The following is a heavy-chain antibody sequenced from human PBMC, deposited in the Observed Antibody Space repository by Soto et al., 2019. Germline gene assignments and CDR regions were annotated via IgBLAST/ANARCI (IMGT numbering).Heavy chain of an antibody. Sequence: QVQLVQSGAEEKKPGASVKVSCKASGYTFTGYAMHWVRQAPGQRLEWMGWINAGNGNTKYSQKSQGRVTITRDTSASTAYMALSSLRSEDTAVYYCARAVAVAADFDYWAQGTLVTVSS. D-gene: IGHD6-19*01. J-gene: IGHJ4*02. V-gene: IGHV1-3*05. CDR1: GYTFTGYA. CDR2: INAGNGNT. CDR3: ARAVAVAADFDY.